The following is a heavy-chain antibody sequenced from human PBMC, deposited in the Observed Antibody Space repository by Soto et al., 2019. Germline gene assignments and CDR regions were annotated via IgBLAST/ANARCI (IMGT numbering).Heavy chain of an antibody. CDR2: INLSGGST. V-gene: IGHV1-46*01. Sequence: QVQLVQSGAEVKKPGASVKVSCKASGYTFTSYYMHWVRQAPGQGLEWMGIINLSGGSTSYAQKFQGRVTMTRDTSTSTVYMELSSLRSEDTAVYYCARDMGYCSGGSCYPSVPDYWGQGTLVTVSS. CDR1: GYTFTSYY. J-gene: IGHJ4*02. CDR3: ARDMGYCSGGSCYPSVPDY. D-gene: IGHD2-15*01.